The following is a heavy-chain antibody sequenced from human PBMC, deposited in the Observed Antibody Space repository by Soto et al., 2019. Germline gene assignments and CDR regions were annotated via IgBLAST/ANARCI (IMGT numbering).Heavy chain of an antibody. CDR3: AKDSALSSDHVDTVNQFDY. Sequence: PGGSLRLSCAASGFTFSSYAMSWVRQAPGKGLEWVSAISGSGGSTYYADSVKGRFTISRDNSKNTLYLQMNSLRAEDTAVYYCAKDSALSSDHVDTVNQFDYWGQGTLVTVSS. D-gene: IGHD5-18*01. CDR1: GFTFSSYA. V-gene: IGHV3-23*01. J-gene: IGHJ4*02. CDR2: ISGSGGST.